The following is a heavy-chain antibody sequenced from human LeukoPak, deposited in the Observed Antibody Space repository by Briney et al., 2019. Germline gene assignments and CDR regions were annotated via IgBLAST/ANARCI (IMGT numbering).Heavy chain of an antibody. J-gene: IGHJ6*03. CDR3: AASGYSYGYPYYYYYMDV. V-gene: IGHV3-11*01. CDR1: GFTFSDYY. D-gene: IGHD5-18*01. CDR2: ISSSGSTI. Sequence: PGGSLRLSCAASGFTFSDYYMSWIRQAPGKGLEWVSYISSSGSTIYYADSVKGRFTISRDNAKNSLYLQMNSLRAEDTAVYYCAASGYSYGYPYYYYYMDVWGKGTTVTISS.